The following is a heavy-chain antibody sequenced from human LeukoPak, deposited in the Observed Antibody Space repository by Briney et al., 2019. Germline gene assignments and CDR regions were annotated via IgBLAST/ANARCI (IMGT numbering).Heavy chain of an antibody. J-gene: IGHJ4*02. D-gene: IGHD5-12*01. CDR2: ISSSSSYI. CDR1: GFTFSSYS. V-gene: IGHV3-21*01. CDR3: ARDLRGYSGCDYPGYYFDY. Sequence: GGSLRLSCAASGFTFSSYSMNWVRQAPGKGLEWVSSISSSSSYIYYADSVKGRFTISRDNAKNSLYLQMNSLRAEDTAVYYCARDLRGYSGCDYPGYYFDYWGQGTLVTVSS.